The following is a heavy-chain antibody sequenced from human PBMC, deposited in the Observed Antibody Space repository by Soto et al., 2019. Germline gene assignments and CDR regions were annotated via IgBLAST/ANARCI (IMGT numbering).Heavy chain of an antibody. Sequence: QVQLVESGGGVVQPGRSLRLSCAASGFTFSSYAMHWVRQAPGKGLEWVAVISYDGSNKYYADSVKGRFTISRDNSKNTLYLQMNSLRAEDTAVYYCARGGYYDSSGYFDYWGQGTLVTVSS. CDR1: GFTFSSYA. J-gene: IGHJ4*02. CDR3: ARGGYYDSSGYFDY. V-gene: IGHV3-30-3*01. CDR2: ISYDGSNK. D-gene: IGHD3-22*01.